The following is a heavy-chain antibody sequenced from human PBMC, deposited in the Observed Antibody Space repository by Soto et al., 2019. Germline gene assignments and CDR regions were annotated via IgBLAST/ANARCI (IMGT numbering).Heavy chain of an antibody. Sequence: EVQLVESGGGLVQPGGSLKLSCVAAGYSLSGSSIHWVRQASGKGLEWLGRIRAKANNYATSYAASVNGRFTIFRDDSKNTAYLQMISLKIEDTAVYYCTTKDYWGRGSLVTVSS. CDR2: IRAKANNYAT. V-gene: IGHV3-73*02. CDR1: GYSLSGSS. CDR3: TTKDY. J-gene: IGHJ4*02.